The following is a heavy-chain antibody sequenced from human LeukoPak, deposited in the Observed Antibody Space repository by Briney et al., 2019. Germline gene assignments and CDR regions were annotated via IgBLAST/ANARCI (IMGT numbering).Heavy chain of an antibody. CDR3: VEVPAAWYSQPDY. J-gene: IGHJ4*02. CDR1: GFTFSSYG. Sequence: TGGSLRLSCAASGFTFSSYGMHWVRQAPGKGLEWVAFIRYDGSNKYYADSVKGRFTISRDNSKNTLYLQMNSLRAEDTAVYYCVEVPAAWYSQPDYWGQGTLVTVPS. D-gene: IGHD2-2*01. V-gene: IGHV3-30*02. CDR2: IRYDGSNK.